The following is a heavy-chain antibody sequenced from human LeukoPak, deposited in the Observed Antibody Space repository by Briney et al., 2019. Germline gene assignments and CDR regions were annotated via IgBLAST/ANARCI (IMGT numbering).Heavy chain of an antibody. Sequence: ASVKVSCKASGYTFTGYYMHWVRQATGQGLEWMGWMNPNSGNTGYAQKFQGRVTMTRNTSISTAYMELSSLRSEDTAVYYCARGLGAVAGTWGQGTLVTVSS. J-gene: IGHJ5*02. D-gene: IGHD6-19*01. CDR1: GYTFTGYY. CDR2: MNPNSGNT. CDR3: ARGLGAVAGT. V-gene: IGHV1-8*02.